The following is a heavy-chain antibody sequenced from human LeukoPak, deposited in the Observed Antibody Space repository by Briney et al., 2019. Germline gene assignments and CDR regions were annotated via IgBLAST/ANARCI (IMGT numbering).Heavy chain of an antibody. CDR3: AKLSDDY. J-gene: IGHJ4*02. D-gene: IGHD3-16*02. Sequence: PGRSLRLSCAASGFTFDDYAMHWVRQAPGKGLEWVSGISWNSGSIGYADSVKGRFTISRDNAKNSLYLQMNSLRAEDTALNYCAKLSDDYWGQGTLVTVSS. CDR1: GFTFDDYA. CDR2: ISWNSGSI. V-gene: IGHV3-9*01.